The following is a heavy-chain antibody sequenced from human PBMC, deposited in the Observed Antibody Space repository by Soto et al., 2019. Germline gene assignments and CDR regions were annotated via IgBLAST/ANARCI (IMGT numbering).Heavy chain of an antibody. CDR1: GGSIKTNVW. D-gene: IGHD3-10*01. Sequence: QVQLQESGPGLVKPSGTLSLTCTVSGGSIKTNVWWSWVRQPPGKGLEWIGEIFHNGNTYYNPSLQGRVTMSVDKSKNQFSLMLTSVTAADTAMYYCARDAAVPGEADRFDYWGQGILVTVSS. CDR3: ARDAAVPGEADRFDY. J-gene: IGHJ4*02. V-gene: IGHV4-4*02. CDR2: IFHNGNT.